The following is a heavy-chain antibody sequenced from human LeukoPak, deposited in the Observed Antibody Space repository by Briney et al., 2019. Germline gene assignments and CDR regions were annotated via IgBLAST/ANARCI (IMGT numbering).Heavy chain of an antibody. V-gene: IGHV3-49*04. J-gene: IGHJ3*01. CDR2: ITSKAYGGTT. Sequence: GGSLRLSCAASGFTFDDYGMSWVRQAPGKGLEWVGFITSKAYGGTTEYAASVKGRFTISRDDSKSIAYLQMNSLKTEDTAVYYCARDWGVSGSYAAAFDLWGQGTMVTVSS. CDR3: ARDWGVSGSYAAAFDL. CDR1: GFTFDDYG. D-gene: IGHD1-26*01.